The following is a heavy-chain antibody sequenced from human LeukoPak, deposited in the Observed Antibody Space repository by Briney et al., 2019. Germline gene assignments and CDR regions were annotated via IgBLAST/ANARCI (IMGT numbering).Heavy chain of an antibody. V-gene: IGHV1-69*04. D-gene: IGHD3-22*01. CDR3: ARARYDSSGFDAFDI. Sequence: SVKVSCKASGGTFSSYAISWVRQAPGQGLEWMGRIIPILGIANYAQKFPGRVTITADKSTSTAYMELSSLRSEDTAVYYCARARYDSSGFDAFDIWGQGTMVTVSS. J-gene: IGHJ3*02. CDR2: IIPILGIA. CDR1: GGTFSSYA.